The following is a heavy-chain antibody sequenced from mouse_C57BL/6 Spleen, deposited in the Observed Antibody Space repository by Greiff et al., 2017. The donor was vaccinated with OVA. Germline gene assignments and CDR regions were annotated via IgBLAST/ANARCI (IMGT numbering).Heavy chain of an antibody. V-gene: IGHV1-26*01. CDR2: INPNNGGT. CDR1: GYTFTDYY. J-gene: IGHJ3*01. CDR3: ASPYDFGSSPWFAY. Sequence: EVQLQQSGPELVKPGASVKISCKASGYTFTDYYMNWVKQSPGKSLEWIGDINPNNGGTSYNQKFTGKATLTVDKSSSTAYMELRSLTSEDSAVYYCASPYDFGSSPWFAYWGKGTLVTVSA. D-gene: IGHD1-1*01.